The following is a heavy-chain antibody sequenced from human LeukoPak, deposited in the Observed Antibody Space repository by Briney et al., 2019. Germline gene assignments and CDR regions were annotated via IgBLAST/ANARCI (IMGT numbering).Heavy chain of an antibody. D-gene: IGHD3-22*01. CDR1: GFTFSSYS. CDR3: ARAYYDSSGYHYFDY. J-gene: IGHJ4*02. V-gene: IGHV3-48*01. Sequence: GGSLRLSCAASGFTFSSYSMNWVRQAPGKGLERVSYISSSSSTIYYADSVKGRFTISRDNAKNSLYLQMNSLRAEDTAVYYCARAYYDSSGYHYFDYWGQGTLVTVSS. CDR2: ISSSSSTI.